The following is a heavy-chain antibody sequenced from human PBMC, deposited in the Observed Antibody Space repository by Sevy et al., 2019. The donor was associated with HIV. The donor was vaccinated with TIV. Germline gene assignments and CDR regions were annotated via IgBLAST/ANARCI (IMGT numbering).Heavy chain of an antibody. CDR3: AKLPTMAAARDDY. CDR2: ISSSSSNK. D-gene: IGHD6-13*01. J-gene: IGHJ4*02. V-gene: IGHV3-11*01. CDR1: GFIFSDYY. Sequence: GGSLRLSCAASGFIFSDYYMSWIRQAPGKGLEWVSYISSSSSNKFYADSVKGRFTISRYNSKNSLYLQMSSLRAEDTSVYFCAKLPTMAAARDDYWGLGILVIVSS.